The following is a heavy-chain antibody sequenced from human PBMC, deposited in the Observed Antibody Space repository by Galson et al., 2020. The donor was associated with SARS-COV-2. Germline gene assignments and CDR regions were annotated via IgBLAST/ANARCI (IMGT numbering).Heavy chain of an antibody. J-gene: IGHJ4*02. V-gene: IGHV1-18*04. CDR3: AREEDPTDFYPYFDF. Sequence: ASVKVSCKASGYTFNRYGISWVRQAPGQGLEWLGWISCHNGNTNYAQKFQGRVTMTTDKSTSTVYMELRSLRSDDTAVYYCAREEDPTDFYPYFDFWGQGTQVIVAS. CDR2: ISCHNGNT. CDR1: GYTFNRYG. D-gene: IGHD3-3*01.